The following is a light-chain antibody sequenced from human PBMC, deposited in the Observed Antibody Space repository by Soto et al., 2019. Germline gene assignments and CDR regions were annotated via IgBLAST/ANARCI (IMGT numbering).Light chain of an antibody. J-gene: IGLJ1*01. CDR1: GSNIGSNT. CDR3: ATWDDSLNGYV. Sequence: QSALTQPPSASGTPGQRITISCSGSGSNIGSNTVTWYQQLPRTAPKVLIYTDNQRPSGVPDRFSGSRSGTSASLAISGLQSGDEADYYCATWDDSLNGYVFGTGTKVTVL. V-gene: IGLV1-44*01. CDR2: TDN.